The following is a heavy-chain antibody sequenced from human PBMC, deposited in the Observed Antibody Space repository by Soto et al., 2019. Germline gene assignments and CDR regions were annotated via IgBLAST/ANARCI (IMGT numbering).Heavy chain of an antibody. Sequence: QVQLVESGGGVVQPGRSLRLSCAAAGFTFSSYAMHWVRQAPGKGLEWVAVISDDGSNKYYADSVKGRFTISRDNSKNTLYLKMNSLRAEDTAVYYCARGGHGDYWYYFDYWGQGTLVTVSS. J-gene: IGHJ4*02. V-gene: IGHV3-30-3*01. CDR3: ARGGHGDYWYYFDY. D-gene: IGHD4-17*01. CDR2: ISDDGSNK. CDR1: GFTFSSYA.